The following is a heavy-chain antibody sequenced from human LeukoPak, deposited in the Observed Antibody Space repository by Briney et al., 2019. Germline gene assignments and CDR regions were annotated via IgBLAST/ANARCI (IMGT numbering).Heavy chain of an antibody. V-gene: IGHV1-69*13. CDR1: GGTFSSYA. J-gene: IGHJ4*02. CDR2: IIPIFGTA. Sequence: ASVKVSCKASGGTFSSYAISWVRQAPGQGLEWMGGIIPIFGTANYAQKFQGRVTITADESTSTAYMELSSLRSEDTAVYCCASKVSLSSGFYWGQGTLVTVSS. D-gene: IGHD6-19*01. CDR3: ASKVSLSSGFY.